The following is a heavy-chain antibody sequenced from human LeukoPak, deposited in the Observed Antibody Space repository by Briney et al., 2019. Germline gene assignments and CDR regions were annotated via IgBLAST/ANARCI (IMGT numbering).Heavy chain of an antibody. V-gene: IGHV4-39*02. CDR2: IQNSGTT. D-gene: IGHD3-22*01. CDR3: ARGRIAKIVVVHSFHYGMDV. J-gene: IGHJ6*02. Sequence: SETLSLTCSVSGGSISSGSHYWGWIRQPPGKGLEWIGSIQNSGTTHYNPTLKSRVTMSVDTSRNHFSLMMSSVTAADTAVYYCARGRIAKIVVVHSFHYGMDVWGQGTTVTVSS. CDR1: GGSISSGSHY.